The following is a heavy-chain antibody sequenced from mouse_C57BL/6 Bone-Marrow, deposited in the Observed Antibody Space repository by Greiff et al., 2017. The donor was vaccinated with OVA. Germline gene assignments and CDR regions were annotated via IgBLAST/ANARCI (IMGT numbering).Heavy chain of an antibody. CDR1: GFNIKDDY. J-gene: IGHJ1*03. CDR3: TEYFDV. CDR2: IDPENGDT. V-gene: IGHV14-4*01. Sequence: EVQRVESGAELVRPGASVKLSCTASGFNIKDDYMHWVKQRPEQGLEWIGWIDPENGDTEYASKFQGKATITADTSSNTAYLQLSSLTSEDTAVYYCTEYFDVWGTGTTVTVSS.